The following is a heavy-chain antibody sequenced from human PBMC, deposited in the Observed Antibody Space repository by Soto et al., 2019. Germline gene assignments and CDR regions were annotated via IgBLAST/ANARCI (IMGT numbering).Heavy chain of an antibody. J-gene: IGHJ1*01. D-gene: IGHD5-12*01. CDR1: GGSFSSFG. CDR2: IIPVFGRP. Sequence: SGKVCCKASGGSFSSFGISWVRQAPGQGLEWMGGIIPVFGRPNYAQRFRGRLTITADESTNTVYLELIDLRSEDTAVYYCAREGSGYNLWGQGTQVTV. CDR3: AREGSGYNL. V-gene: IGHV1-69*13.